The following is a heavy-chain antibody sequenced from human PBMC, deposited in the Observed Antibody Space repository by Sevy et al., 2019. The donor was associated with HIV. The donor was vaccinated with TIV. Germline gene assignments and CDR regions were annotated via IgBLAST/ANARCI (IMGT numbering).Heavy chain of an antibody. Sequence: SETLSLTCTVSGDSFSSYFWAWIRQPAGKGLEWIGRINTSGSTKYNPSLKSRVTMSVDTSKSQFSLKVTSLTAADTAIYFCARSNWVTATNGFSKSYYFDYWCQGSLVTVSS. V-gene: IGHV4-4*07. CDR2: INTSGST. J-gene: IGHJ4*02. D-gene: IGHD7-27*01. CDR1: GDSFSSYF. CDR3: ARSNWVTATNGFSKSYYFDY.